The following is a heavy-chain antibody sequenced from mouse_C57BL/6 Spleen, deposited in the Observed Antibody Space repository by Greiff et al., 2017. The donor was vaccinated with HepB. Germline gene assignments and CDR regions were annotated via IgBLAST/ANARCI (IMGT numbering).Heavy chain of an antibody. CDR1: GYAFTNYL. J-gene: IGHJ4*01. Sequence: QVQLKQSGAELVRPGTSVKVSCKASGYAFTNYLIEWVKQRPGQGLEWIGVINPGSGGTNYNEKFKGKATLTADKSSSTAYMQLSSLTSEDSAVYFCARSYYYGSSYYAMDYWGQGTSVTVSS. D-gene: IGHD1-1*01. V-gene: IGHV1-54*01. CDR3: ARSYYYGSSYYAMDY. CDR2: INPGSGGT.